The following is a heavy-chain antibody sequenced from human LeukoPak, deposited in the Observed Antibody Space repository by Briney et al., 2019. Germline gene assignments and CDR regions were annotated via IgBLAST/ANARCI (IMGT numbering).Heavy chain of an antibody. CDR1: GFTFSSYE. Sequence: GGSLRLSCAASGFTFSSYEMNWVRQAPGKGLEWVSYISSSGSTIYYADSVKGRFTISRDNAKNSLYLQMNSLRAEDTAVYYCVRDFGQWELNGGYYFDYWGQGTLVTVSS. CDR2: ISSSGSTI. V-gene: IGHV3-48*03. D-gene: IGHD1-26*01. J-gene: IGHJ4*02. CDR3: VRDFGQWELNGGYYFDY.